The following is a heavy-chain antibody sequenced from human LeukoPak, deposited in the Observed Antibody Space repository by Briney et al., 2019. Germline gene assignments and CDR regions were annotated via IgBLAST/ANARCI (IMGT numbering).Heavy chain of an antibody. Sequence: GGSLRLSCAASGFTLSSYAMSGVRQGPGKGLEGVSAISVSGNTYHADPVNGRFTISRDSPKNTLYLQMNSLGAGDAAVYYCAKAPVTTCSGAYCYPFDHWSQGTLVTVSS. J-gene: IGHJ4*02. CDR1: GFTLSSYA. D-gene: IGHD2-15*01. CDR3: AKAPVTTCSGAYCYPFDH. V-gene: IGHV3-23*01. CDR2: ISVSGNT.